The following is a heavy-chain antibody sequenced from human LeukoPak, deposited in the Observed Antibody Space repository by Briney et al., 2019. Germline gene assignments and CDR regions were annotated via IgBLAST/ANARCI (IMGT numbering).Heavy chain of an antibody. J-gene: IGHJ6*02. V-gene: IGHV3-11*01. CDR2: ISSSGSTI. CDR3: ARVTGGCSSTSCYTPYYYGMDV. Sequence: GGSLRLSCAASGFTFSDYYMSWIRQAPGKGLGWVSYISSSGSTIYYADSVKGRFTISRDNAKNSLYLQLNSLRAEDTAVYYCARVTGGCSSTSCYTPYYYGMDVWGQGTTVTVSS. D-gene: IGHD2-2*02. CDR1: GFTFSDYY.